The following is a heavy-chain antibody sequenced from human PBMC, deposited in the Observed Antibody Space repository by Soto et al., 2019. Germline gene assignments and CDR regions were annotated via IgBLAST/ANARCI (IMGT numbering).Heavy chain of an antibody. J-gene: IGHJ6*03. V-gene: IGHV1-8*01. CDR1: GYTFTSYD. CDR3: ARGGSYGDYVPYYPSYSMEV. Sequence: ASVKVSCKASGYTFTSYDINWVRQATGQGLEWMGWMNPNSGNTGYAQKFQGRVTMTRNTSISTAYMELSSLRSEDAAVYYCARGGSYGDYVPYYPSYSMEVWGKGTTVTVSS. D-gene: IGHD4-17*01. CDR2: MNPNSGNT.